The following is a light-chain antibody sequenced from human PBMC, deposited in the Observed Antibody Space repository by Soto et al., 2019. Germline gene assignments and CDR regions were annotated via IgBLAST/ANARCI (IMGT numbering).Light chain of an antibody. Sequence: EIVMTQSPATLSVSPGXRATLSCRASQSISSNLAWYQQKPGQSPRLLIYGASTRATGIPGRFSGSGSGTEFTLTISSLQSEDFAVYYCQQYNNWPPAYTFGQGTKVDIK. CDR1: QSISSN. CDR3: QQYNNWPPAYT. CDR2: GAS. J-gene: IGKJ2*01. V-gene: IGKV3-15*01.